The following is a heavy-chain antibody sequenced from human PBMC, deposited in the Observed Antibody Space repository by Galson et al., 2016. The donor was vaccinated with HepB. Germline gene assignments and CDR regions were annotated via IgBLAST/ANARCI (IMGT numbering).Heavy chain of an antibody. J-gene: IGHJ6*02. CDR2: IYYSGST. Sequence: ETLSLTCTVSGGSISSYYWTWIRQPPGKGLEWIGYIYYSGSTNYNPSLKSRVTISVDTSKNQFSLKLRSLTAADTAVYYCARSQVRFSDWLSPLAMDVWGQGTTVTVSS. CDR3: ARSQVRFSDWLSPLAMDV. V-gene: IGHV4-59*01. CDR1: GGSISSYY. D-gene: IGHD3-3*01.